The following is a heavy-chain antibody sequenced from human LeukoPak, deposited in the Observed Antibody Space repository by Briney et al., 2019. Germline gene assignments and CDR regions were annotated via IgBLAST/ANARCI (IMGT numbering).Heavy chain of an antibody. CDR1: GFTFSSYG. CDR3: ARGNWNYGY. D-gene: IGHD1-7*01. Sequence: PPGGSLRLSCAASGFTFSSYGMHWVRQAPGKGLEWVAVISYDGSNKYYADSVKGRFTISRDNSKNTLYLQMNSLRDEDTAVYYCARGNWNYGYWGQGTLVTVSS. J-gene: IGHJ4*02. CDR2: ISYDGSNK. V-gene: IGHV3-30*03.